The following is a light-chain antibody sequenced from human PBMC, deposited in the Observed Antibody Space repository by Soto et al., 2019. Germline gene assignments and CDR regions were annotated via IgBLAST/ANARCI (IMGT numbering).Light chain of an antibody. CDR2: SAS. V-gene: IGKV1-39*01. J-gene: IGKJ1*01. Sequence: IQLYHSLVSLYASVRDRVTITCRASQGISNYLNWYQQKPGKAPKLLISSASSLQSAVPSRFSGIGSGTDFTLTISSLQPEDFASYYCQQCYSTPWTFGQGTKVDI. CDR3: QQCYSTPWT. CDR1: QGISNY.